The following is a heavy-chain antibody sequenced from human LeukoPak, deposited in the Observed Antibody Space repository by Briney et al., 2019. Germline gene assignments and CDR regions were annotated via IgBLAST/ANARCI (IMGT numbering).Heavy chain of an antibody. D-gene: IGHD1-7*01. V-gene: IGHV1-8*02. J-gene: IGHJ6*03. CDR3: ARGARGYNWNLPYYYYYYMDV. CDR2: MNPHCGKT. Sequence: ASLKDSCKASVYTLTGYQMHWVRQAPGQRLEWMGWMNPHCGKTGYAQKFHGRLTMTRHTYISTAYMELSSLRSEDTAVYYCARGARGYNWNLPYYYYYYMDVWGKGTTVTVSS. CDR1: VYTLTGYQ.